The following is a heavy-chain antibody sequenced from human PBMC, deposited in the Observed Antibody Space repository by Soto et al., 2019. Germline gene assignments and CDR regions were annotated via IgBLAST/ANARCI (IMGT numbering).Heavy chain of an antibody. V-gene: IGHV3-23*01. Sequence: EVQLLESGGGLVQPGGSLRLSCAASGFTFSSYAMGWVRQAPGKELQWISVISSSGGSTYYADSVKGRFTIASDNSRVTMFPDMNSLRAEASAVYYCARINYVYIWGSYHYWGQGPLGTVSS. J-gene: IGHJ4*02. CDR2: ISSSGGST. CDR1: GFTFSSYA. D-gene: IGHD3-16*02. CDR3: ARINYVYIWGSYHY.